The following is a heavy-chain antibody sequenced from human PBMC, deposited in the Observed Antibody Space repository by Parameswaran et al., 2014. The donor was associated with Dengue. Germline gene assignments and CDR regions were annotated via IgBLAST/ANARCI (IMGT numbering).Heavy chain of an antibody. J-gene: IGHJ6*02. Sequence: ASETLSLTCAVYGGSFSGYYWSWIRQPPGKGLEWIGEINHSGSTNYNPSLKSRVTISVDTSKNQFSLKLSSVTAADTAVYYCARGVRVWGQGTTVTVSS. CDR1: GGSFSGYY. D-gene: IGHD6-6*01. CDR2: INHSGST. CDR3: ARGVRV. V-gene: IGHV4-34*01.